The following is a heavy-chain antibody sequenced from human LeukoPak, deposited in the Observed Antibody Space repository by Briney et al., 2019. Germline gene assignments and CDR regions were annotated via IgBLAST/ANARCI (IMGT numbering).Heavy chain of an antibody. CDR1: GFTFDDYG. CDR3: ARVPHSSGTYYYYMDV. J-gene: IGHJ6*03. V-gene: IGHV3-20*04. CDR2: INWNGGST. Sequence: PGGSLRLSCAASGFTFDDYGMSWVRQAPGKGLEWVSGINWNGGSTGYADSVKGRFTISRDNAKNSLYLQMNSLRAEDTALYYCARVPHSSGTYYYYMDVWGKGTTVTVSS. D-gene: IGHD3-22*01.